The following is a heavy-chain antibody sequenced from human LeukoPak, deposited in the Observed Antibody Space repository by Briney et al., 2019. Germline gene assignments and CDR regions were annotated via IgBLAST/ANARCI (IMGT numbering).Heavy chain of an antibody. Sequence: GGSLRLSCTASGFTFSSYAMSWVRQAPGKGLNWVSTISNNGVSTYYADSMKGRFTVSKDNSRNTLYLQMNSLRAEDTAVYYCAKDPEPYDFHYFDYWGQGTLVAVSS. J-gene: IGHJ4*02. CDR2: ISNNGVST. CDR1: GFTFSSYA. V-gene: IGHV3-23*01. CDR3: AKDPEPYDFHYFDY. D-gene: IGHD3-3*01.